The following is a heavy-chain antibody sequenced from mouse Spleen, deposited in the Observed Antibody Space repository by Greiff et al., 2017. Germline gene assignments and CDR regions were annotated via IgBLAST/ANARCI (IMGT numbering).Heavy chain of an antibody. CDR2: INPGSGGT. V-gene: IGHV1-54*01. Sequence: QVQLQQSGAELVRPGTSVKVSCKASGYAFTNYLIEWVKQRPGQGLEWIGVINPGSGGTNYNEKFKGKATLTADKSSSTAYMQLSSLTSEDSAVYFCARDRYDEGYFDYWGQGTTLTVSS. D-gene: IGHD2-14*01. CDR1: GYAFTNYL. CDR3: ARDRYDEGYFDY. J-gene: IGHJ2*01.